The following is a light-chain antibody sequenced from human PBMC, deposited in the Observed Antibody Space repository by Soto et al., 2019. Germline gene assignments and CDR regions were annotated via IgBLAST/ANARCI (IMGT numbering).Light chain of an antibody. CDR3: CSYAGSSIVV. CDR1: SSDVGGWAY. V-gene: IGLV2-11*01. CDR2: DVI. Sequence: QSALTQPRSVSGSPGQSVTISCTGTSSDVGGWAYVSWYQQHPGKAPKLMIYDVIKRPSGVPGRFSGSKSGNTASLTISGLQAEDEADYYCCSYAGSSIVVFGGGTELTVL. J-gene: IGLJ2*01.